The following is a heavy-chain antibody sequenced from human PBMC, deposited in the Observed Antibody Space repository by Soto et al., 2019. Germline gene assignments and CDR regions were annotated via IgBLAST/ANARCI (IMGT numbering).Heavy chain of an antibody. V-gene: IGHV1-69*13. Sequence: SVTVSCKASGGTFSSYAIIWVRQAPGQGLEWMGGIIPIFGTANYAQKFQGRVTITADESKSTAYMELSSLRSEDTAVYYCARGNDILGFDYWGQGTLVTVSS. CDR2: IIPIFGTA. CDR1: GGTFSSYA. CDR3: ARGNDILGFDY. D-gene: IGHD2-8*01. J-gene: IGHJ4*02.